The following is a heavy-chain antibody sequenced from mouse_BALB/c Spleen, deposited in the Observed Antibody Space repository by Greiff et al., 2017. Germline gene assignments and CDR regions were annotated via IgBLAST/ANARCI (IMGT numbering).Heavy chain of an antibody. Sequence: EVKLVESGGDLVKPGGSLKLSCAASGFTFSSYGMSWVRQTPDKRLEWVATISSGGSYTYYPDSVKGRFTISRDNAKNTLYLQMSSLKSEDTAMYYCARLMGYYAMDYWGQGTSVTVSS. V-gene: IGHV5-6*01. D-gene: IGHD1-1*02. CDR1: GFTFSSYG. CDR2: ISSGGSYT. J-gene: IGHJ4*01. CDR3: ARLMGYYAMDY.